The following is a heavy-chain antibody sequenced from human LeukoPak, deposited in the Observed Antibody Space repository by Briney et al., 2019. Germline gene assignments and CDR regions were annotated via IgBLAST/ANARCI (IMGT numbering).Heavy chain of an antibody. J-gene: IGHJ4*02. V-gene: IGHV1-2*02. CDR1: GYTFTGYY. CDR2: INPNSGGT. CDR3: ARDSSSISPATY. Sequence: TSVKVSCKASGYTFTGYYMHWVRQAPGQGLEWMGWINPNSGGTNYAQKFQGRVTMTRDTSISTAYMELSRLRSDDTAVYYCARDSSSISPATYWGQGTLATVSS. D-gene: IGHD6-6*01.